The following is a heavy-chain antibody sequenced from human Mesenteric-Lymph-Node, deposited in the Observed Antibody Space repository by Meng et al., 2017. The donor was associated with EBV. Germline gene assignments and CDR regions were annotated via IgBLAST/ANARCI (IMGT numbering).Heavy chain of an antibody. D-gene: IGHD6-13*01. CDR2: IYYSGNT. Sequence: QLQETGHGLVKPSQTLSPTCTVSGGSIGSANYWSWIRQPPGKGLEWIGYIYYSGNTYYNPSLESRVTISIDTSKSQVSLKLTSVTAADTAVYYCARVTYSGSRYPSVFDYWGQGNLVTVSS. CDR3: ARVTYSGSRYPSVFDY. J-gene: IGHJ4*02. V-gene: IGHV4-30-4*01. CDR1: GGSIGSANY.